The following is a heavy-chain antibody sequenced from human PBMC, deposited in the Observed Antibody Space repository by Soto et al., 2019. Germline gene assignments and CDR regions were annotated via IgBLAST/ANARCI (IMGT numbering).Heavy chain of an antibody. CDR2: ITSSSSYI. CDR1: GFTFSLCS. V-gene: IGHV3-21*01. D-gene: IGHD3-22*01. J-gene: IGHJ4*02. Sequence: PGGSLRLSCAASGFTFSLCSMIWVRQAPGKGLERVASITSSSSYIYYEDSLKGRFTISRDNAKNSLFLQLDSLRAEDTAVYFCLRARSTDSRPDYWGQGTLVTVSS. CDR3: LRARSTDSRPDY.